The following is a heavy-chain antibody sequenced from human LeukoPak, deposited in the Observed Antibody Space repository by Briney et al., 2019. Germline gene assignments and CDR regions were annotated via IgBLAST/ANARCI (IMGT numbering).Heavy chain of an antibody. V-gene: IGHV3-48*02. CDR3: ARSRGFDY. J-gene: IGHJ4*02. D-gene: IGHD3-10*01. Sequence: PGGSLRLSCGASGFTFSSYTMNWARQAPGKGREWGSSICSTSNTIEYADSVKGRFTISRDNAKNSLYPQMNSLRDEDTAVYYCARSRGFDYWGQGTLVTVSS. CDR2: ICSTSNTI. CDR1: GFTFSSYT.